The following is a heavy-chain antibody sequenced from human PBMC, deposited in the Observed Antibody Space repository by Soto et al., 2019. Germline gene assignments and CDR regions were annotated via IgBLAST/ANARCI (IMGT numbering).Heavy chain of an antibody. Sequence: GGSLRLSCAASGFTFSSYSMNWVRQAPGKGLEWVSYISSSSSTIYYADSVKGRFTISRDNAKNSLYLQMNSLRAEDTAVYYCARDWGIAAAGTIDYWGQGTLVTVSS. V-gene: IGHV3-48*01. D-gene: IGHD6-13*01. J-gene: IGHJ4*02. CDR2: ISSSSSTI. CDR3: ARDWGIAAAGTIDY. CDR1: GFTFSSYS.